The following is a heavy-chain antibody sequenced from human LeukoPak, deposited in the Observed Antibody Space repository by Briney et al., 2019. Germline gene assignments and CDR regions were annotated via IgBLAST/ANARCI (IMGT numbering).Heavy chain of an antibody. CDR3: ARDLELRGLIDY. CDR2: INPNSGGT. J-gene: IGHJ4*02. Sequence: ASVKVSCKASGYTFTGYYMHWVRQAPGQGLEWMGRINPNSGGTNYAQKFQGRVTMTRDTSISTAYMELSRLRSDDTAVYYCARDLELRGLIDYWGQGTLVTVSS. V-gene: IGHV1-2*06. CDR1: GYTFTGYY. D-gene: IGHD4-17*01.